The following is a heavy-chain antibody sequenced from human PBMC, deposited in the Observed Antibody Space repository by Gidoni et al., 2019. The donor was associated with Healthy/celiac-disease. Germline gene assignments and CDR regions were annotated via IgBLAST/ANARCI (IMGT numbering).Heavy chain of an antibody. D-gene: IGHD3-22*01. Sequence: EVQLLESGGGLVQPGGSLRLSCAASGFTFSSYAMSWVRQAPGKGLEWVSAISGSGGSTYYADSVKGRFTISRDNSKNTLYLQMNSLRAEDTAVYYCAKDAYYYDSSGYYPSGLFDYWGQGTLVTVSS. CDR2: ISGSGGST. V-gene: IGHV3-23*01. J-gene: IGHJ4*02. CDR1: GFTFSSYA. CDR3: AKDAYYYDSSGYYPSGLFDY.